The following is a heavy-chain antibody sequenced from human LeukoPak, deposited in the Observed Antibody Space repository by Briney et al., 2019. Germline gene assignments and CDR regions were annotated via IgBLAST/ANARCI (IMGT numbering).Heavy chain of an antibody. CDR1: GFTFSSDA. J-gene: IGHJ3*02. V-gene: IGHV3-64D*06. Sequence: GGSLRLSCSASGFTFSSDAMHWVRQAPGEGLEYVSGISSNGGSTYYADSVKGRFTISRDNSKHTLYLQMSSLRAEDTAVYYCVKSERGWLRLGDAFDIWGQGTMVTVSS. CDR2: ISSNGGST. CDR3: VKSERGWLRLGDAFDI. D-gene: IGHD5-12*01.